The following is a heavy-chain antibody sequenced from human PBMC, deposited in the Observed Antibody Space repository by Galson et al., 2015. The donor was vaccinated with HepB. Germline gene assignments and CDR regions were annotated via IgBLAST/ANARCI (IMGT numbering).Heavy chain of an antibody. Sequence: SVKVSCKASGYTFTSYAMNWVRQAPGQGLEWMGWINTNTGNPTYAQGFTGRFVFSLDTSVSTAYLQISSLKAEDTAVYYCAREVMGFGETDAFDIWGQGTMVTVSS. J-gene: IGHJ3*02. V-gene: IGHV7-4-1*02. CDR2: INTNTGNP. D-gene: IGHD3-10*01. CDR1: GYTFTSYA. CDR3: AREVMGFGETDAFDI.